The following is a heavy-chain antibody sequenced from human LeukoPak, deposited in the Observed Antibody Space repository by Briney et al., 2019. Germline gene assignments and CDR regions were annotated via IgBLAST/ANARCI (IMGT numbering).Heavy chain of an antibody. V-gene: IGHV3-30*03. D-gene: IGHD5-18*01. Sequence: GGSLRLSCAASGFTFRTYGMHWVRQAPGKGLEWVAVISYDGSNTYYADSVKGRFTISRDTSKNTLYLLMNSLRGEDTAVYYCARDQIRYSNSPEALDLWGQGTLVSVSS. J-gene: IGHJ3*01. CDR3: ARDQIRYSNSPEALDL. CDR2: ISYDGSNT. CDR1: GFTFRTYG.